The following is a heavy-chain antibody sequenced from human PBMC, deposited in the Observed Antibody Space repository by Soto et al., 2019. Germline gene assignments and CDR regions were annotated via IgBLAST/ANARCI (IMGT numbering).Heavy chain of an antibody. CDR3: ARGKDSASYSSPDY. CDR1: GFTLTSYY. V-gene: IGHV1-46*01. J-gene: IGHJ4*02. D-gene: IGHD1-26*01. CDR2: INPSGGAT. Sequence: ASVKVSCKASGFTLTSYYMQWVRQAPGQGLEWMGMINPSGGATDYAQKFEGRLTMTRDTSTSTVYMELSSLTSEDTAVYYRARGKDSASYSSPDYWGLGTLVTVSS.